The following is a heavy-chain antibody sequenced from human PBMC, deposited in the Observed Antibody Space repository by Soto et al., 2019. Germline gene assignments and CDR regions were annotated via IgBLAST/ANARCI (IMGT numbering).Heavy chain of an antibody. V-gene: IGHV4-39*01. D-gene: IGHD2-2*01. CDR2: IYYSGST. CDR1: GGSISSSSYY. Sequence: SETLSLTCTVSGGSISSSSYYWGWIRQSPGKGLEWIGSIYYSGSTYYNPSLKSRVTISVDTSKNQFSLKLSFVTAADAAVYYCASIVVVPAAIIDWGQGTLVTVSS. CDR3: ASIVVVPAAIID. J-gene: IGHJ4*02.